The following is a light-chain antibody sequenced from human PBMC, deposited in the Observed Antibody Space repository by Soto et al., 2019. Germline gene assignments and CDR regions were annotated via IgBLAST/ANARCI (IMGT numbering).Light chain of an antibody. Sequence: QSVLTQPPSASGSPGQSVTISCTGTSSDVGGYNYVSWYQQHPGKAPKLMIYEVSKRPSGVPDRFFGSKSGNTASLTVSGLQAEDEADYYCSSYAGSNNFGVFGGGTKVTVL. J-gene: IGLJ2*01. CDR3: SSYAGSNNFGV. CDR2: EVS. CDR1: SSDVGGYNY. V-gene: IGLV2-8*01.